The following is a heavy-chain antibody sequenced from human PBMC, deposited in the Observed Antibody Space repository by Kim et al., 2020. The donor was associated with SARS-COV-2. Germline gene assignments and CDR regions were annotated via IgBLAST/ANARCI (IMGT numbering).Heavy chain of an antibody. D-gene: IGHD3-10*01. J-gene: IGHJ4*02. Sequence: NYTPSLKNRVTISVDTSKNQFSLKLSSVTAADTAVYYCARAGGYGSPFAYWGQGTLVTVSS. V-gene: IGHV4-59*01. CDR3: ARAGGYGSPFAY.